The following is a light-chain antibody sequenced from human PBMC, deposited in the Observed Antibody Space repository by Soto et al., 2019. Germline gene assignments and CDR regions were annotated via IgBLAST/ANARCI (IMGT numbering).Light chain of an antibody. CDR1: QSVFSSY. J-gene: IGKJ1*01. CDR2: GAS. Sequence: EIVLTPSPGTLSLSPVERATLSCRASQSVFSSYLAWYQKKPGQAPRLLIYGASSRATGIPDRFSGSGSGTDFTLTISSLEPEDFAVYYCQQYGSSPWTFGQGTKVDIK. V-gene: IGKV3-20*01. CDR3: QQYGSSPWT.